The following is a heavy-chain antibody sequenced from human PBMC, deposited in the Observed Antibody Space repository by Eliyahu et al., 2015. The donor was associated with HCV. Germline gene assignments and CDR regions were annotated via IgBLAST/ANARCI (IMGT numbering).Heavy chain of an antibody. J-gene: IGHJ4*02. Sequence: EVQLVESGGGLVQPGGSLRXSCAAXGFXFSSYNMNWVRQAPGKGLEWVSYISSSSSTIYYADSVKGRFTISRDNAKNSLYLQMNSLRDEDTAVYYCARVRSYSYGPPDYWGQGTRVTVSS. D-gene: IGHD5-18*01. CDR2: ISSSSSTI. CDR3: ARVRSYSYGPPDY. CDR1: GFXFSSYN. V-gene: IGHV3-48*02.